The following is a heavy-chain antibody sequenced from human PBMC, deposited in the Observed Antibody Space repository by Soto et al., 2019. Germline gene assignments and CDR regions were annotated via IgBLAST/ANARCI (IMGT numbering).Heavy chain of an antibody. CDR2: INHSGST. V-gene: IGHV4-34*01. CDR3: ARGVPGYCSGGSCYLYYYYYYYMDV. Sequence: QVQLQQWGAGLLKPSETLSLTCAVYGGSFSGYYWSWIRQPPGKGLEWIGEINHSGSTNYNPSLKGRVTISVDTSKNQFSLKLSSVTAADTAVYYCARGVPGYCSGGSCYLYYYYYYYMDVWGKGTTVTVSS. CDR1: GGSFSGYY. J-gene: IGHJ6*03. D-gene: IGHD2-15*01.